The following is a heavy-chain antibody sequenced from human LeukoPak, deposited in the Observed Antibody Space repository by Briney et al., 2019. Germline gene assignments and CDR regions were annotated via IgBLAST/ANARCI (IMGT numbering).Heavy chain of an antibody. CDR3: ARGSSVRGLDY. D-gene: IGHD4-17*01. Sequence: GASVTVSFTASGYTFTDYYIHWVRQAPGQGLEWMGWINPNTGGPFYAQKFQGRVTMTRDTSITTAYMELSRLRSDDTAVYYCARGSSVRGLDYWGQGTLVTVSS. J-gene: IGHJ4*02. V-gene: IGHV1-2*02. CDR2: INPNTGGP. CDR1: GYTFTDYY.